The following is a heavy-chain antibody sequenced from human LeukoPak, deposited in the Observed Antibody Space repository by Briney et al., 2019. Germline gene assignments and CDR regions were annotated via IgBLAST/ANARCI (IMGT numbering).Heavy chain of an antibody. J-gene: IGHJ4*02. CDR2: ISGSGGST. CDR1: GGSINSYY. CDR3: AKTYGSGSYYN. Sequence: PSETLSLTCTVSGGSINSYYWSWIRQPPGKGLEWVSAISGSGGSTYYADSVKGRFTISRDNSKNTLFLQMNSLRAEDTAVYYCAKTYGSGSYYNWGQGTLVTVSS. D-gene: IGHD3-10*01. V-gene: IGHV3-23*01.